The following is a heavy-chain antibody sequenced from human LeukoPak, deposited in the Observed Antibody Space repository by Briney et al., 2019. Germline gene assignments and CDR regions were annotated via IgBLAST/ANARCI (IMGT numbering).Heavy chain of an antibody. D-gene: IGHD5-12*01. CDR1: GYTFTGYY. J-gene: IGHJ6*02. Sequence: ASVKVSCKASGYTFTGYYIHWVRQAPGQGLXXXXXXXXNSGGTNYAQKFQGRVTMTRDTSISTAYMELSSLKSDDTAIYYCARGVLVATSPYYYYGMDVWGQGTAVTVSS. CDR2: XXXNSGGT. CDR3: ARGVLVATSPYYYYGMDV. V-gene: IGHV1-2*02.